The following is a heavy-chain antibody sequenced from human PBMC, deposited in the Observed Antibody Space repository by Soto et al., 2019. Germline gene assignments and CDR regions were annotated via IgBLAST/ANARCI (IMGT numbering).Heavy chain of an antibody. J-gene: IGHJ4*02. D-gene: IGHD3-3*01. CDR1: GFTFSSYS. CDR3: ARDRNEYYDFWSGCYPLDY. V-gene: IGHV3-21*01. CDR2: ISSSSSYI. Sequence: GGSLRLSCAASGFTFSSYSMNWVRQAPGKGLEWVSSISSSSSYIYYADSVKGRFTISRDNAKNSLYLQMNSLRAEDTAVYYCARDRNEYYDFWSGCYPLDYWGQGTLVTVSS.